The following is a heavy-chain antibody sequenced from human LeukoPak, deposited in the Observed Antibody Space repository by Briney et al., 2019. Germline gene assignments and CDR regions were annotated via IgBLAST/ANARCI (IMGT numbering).Heavy chain of an antibody. J-gene: IGHJ4*02. D-gene: IGHD6-19*01. CDR2: INHSGST. Sequence: PSETLSLTCAVYGGSFSGYYWSWIRQPPGKGLEWIGEINHSGSTNYNPSLKSRVTISVDTSKNQFSLKLSSVTAADTAVYYCARGDGVADLGYWGQGTLVTVSS. CDR1: GGSFSGYY. V-gene: IGHV4-34*01. CDR3: ARGDGVADLGY.